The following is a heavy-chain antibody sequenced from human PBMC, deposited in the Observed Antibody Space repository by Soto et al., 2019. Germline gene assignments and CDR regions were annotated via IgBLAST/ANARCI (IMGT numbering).Heavy chain of an antibody. D-gene: IGHD5-12*01. Sequence: GASVKVSCKASGGTFSSYTISWVRQAPGQGLEWMGRIIPILGIANYAQKFQGRVTITADKSTSTAYMELSSLRSEDTAVYYCAGDSGYDAGDFDYWGQGTLVTVSS. CDR1: GGTFSSYT. V-gene: IGHV1-69*04. CDR2: IIPILGIA. CDR3: AGDSGYDAGDFDY. J-gene: IGHJ4*02.